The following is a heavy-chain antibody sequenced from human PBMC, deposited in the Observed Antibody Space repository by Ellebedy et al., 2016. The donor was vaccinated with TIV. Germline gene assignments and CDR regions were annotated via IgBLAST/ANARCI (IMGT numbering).Heavy chain of an antibody. CDR2: ISHTGSRT. CDR3: AKDQIGGDGRWVYDI. D-gene: IGHD3-16*01. CDR1: GFTFSSYA. V-gene: IGHV3-23*01. J-gene: IGHJ3*02. Sequence: GESLKISCAASGFTFSSYAMSWVRQAPGKGLEWVSTISHTGSRTYYADSVKGRFTISRDNSKNTLSLQMNSLRAEDTGTYYCAKDQIGGDGRWVYDIWGQGTMVTVSS.